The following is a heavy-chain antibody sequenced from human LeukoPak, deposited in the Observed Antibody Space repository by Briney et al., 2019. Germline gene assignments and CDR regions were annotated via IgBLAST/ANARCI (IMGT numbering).Heavy chain of an antibody. J-gene: IGHJ6*02. Sequence: PGGSLRLSCAASGFTFNKYWMSWVRQAPGKGLEWVANIKQDGSEKYYVDSVKGRFTISRDNAKNSLYLQMNSLRAEDTAVYYCARELSPEWVLRGYYGMDVWGQGTTVTVSS. CDR3: ARELSPEWVLRGYYGMDV. D-gene: IGHD1-26*01. CDR1: GFTFNKYW. V-gene: IGHV3-7*01. CDR2: IKQDGSEK.